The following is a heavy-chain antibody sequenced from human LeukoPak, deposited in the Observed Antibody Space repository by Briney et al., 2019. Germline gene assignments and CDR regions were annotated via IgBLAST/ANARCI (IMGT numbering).Heavy chain of an antibody. CDR2: ISYDGINK. CDR1: GFTFSSYA. V-gene: IGHV3-30*04. D-gene: IGHD3-9*01. Sequence: GGSLRLSCAASGFTFSSYAMNWVRQAPGKGLEWVAVISYDGINKYYADSVKGRFTISRDNSKNTLSLQMNSLRAEDTALYYCAGRYYDILTGGREGFDYWGQGTLVTVSS. CDR3: AGRYYDILTGGREGFDY. J-gene: IGHJ4*02.